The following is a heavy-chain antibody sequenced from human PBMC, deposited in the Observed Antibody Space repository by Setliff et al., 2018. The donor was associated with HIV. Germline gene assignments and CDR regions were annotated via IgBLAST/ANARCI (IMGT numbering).Heavy chain of an antibody. CDR2: INVGKGNT. V-gene: IGHV1-3*01. CDR3: ARDFSGIYYGDIDY. D-gene: IGHD1-26*01. J-gene: IGHJ4*02. Sequence: ASVKVSCKASGYTFKTYGMHWVRQAPGQSLEWMAWINVGKGNTKYSQNFQGRLTVTGDTSASTVDMELSSLTHEDTAVYYCARDFSGIYYGDIDYWGQGTLVTVSS. CDR1: GYTFKTYG.